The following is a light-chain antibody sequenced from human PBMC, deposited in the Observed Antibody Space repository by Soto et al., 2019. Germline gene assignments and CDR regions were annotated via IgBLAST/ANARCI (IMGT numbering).Light chain of an antibody. V-gene: IGKV1-5*03. CDR2: KAS. CDR3: QQYNSYSWT. J-gene: IGKJ1*01. CDR1: QSISNW. Sequence: DIQMTQSPSTLSASVGDRVTITCRASQSISNWLAWYQQRPGKAPKLLIYKASNIESGVPSRFSGSGSGTEFTLIISSLQSDDFATYYCQQYNSYSWTFGQGTKVEIK.